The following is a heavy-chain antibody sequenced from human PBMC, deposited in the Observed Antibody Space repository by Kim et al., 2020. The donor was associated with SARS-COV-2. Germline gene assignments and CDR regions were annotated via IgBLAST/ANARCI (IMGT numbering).Heavy chain of an antibody. D-gene: IGHD5-18*01. CDR2: IYTSGST. Sequence: SETLSLTCTVSGGSISSYYWSWIRQPAGKGLEWIGRIYTSGSTNYNHSLKSRVTMSVDTSKNQFSLKLSSVTAADTAVYYCARDLQLWNPHNWFDPWGQGTLVTVSS. CDR1: GGSISSYY. CDR3: ARDLQLWNPHNWFDP. V-gene: IGHV4-4*07. J-gene: IGHJ5*02.